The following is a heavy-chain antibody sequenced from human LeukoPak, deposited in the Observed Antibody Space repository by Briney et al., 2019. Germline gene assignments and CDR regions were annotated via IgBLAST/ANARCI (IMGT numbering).Heavy chain of an antibody. Sequence: SVKVSCKASGYTFINYGITWVRQAPGQGRDWVGWVSAYNSAYNGNTHYAEKLQGIGTMATDTSTNTGYMELSSLRSDDTAVYYCTREYGSGSYTGIDYWGQGTLVTVSS. CDR2: VSAYNSAYNGNT. V-gene: IGHV1-18*01. J-gene: IGHJ4*02. CDR1: GYTFINYG. CDR3: TREYGSGSYTGIDY. D-gene: IGHD3-10*01.